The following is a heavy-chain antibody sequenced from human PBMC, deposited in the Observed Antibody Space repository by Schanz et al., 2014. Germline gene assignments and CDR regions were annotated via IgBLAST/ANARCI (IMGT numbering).Heavy chain of an antibody. Sequence: EGQLLESGGGLIQPGGSLRLSCAASGFTFSSYAMSWVRQAPGKGLEWVSTISASGGSTYYADSVKGRFTISRDNSKKILYLQMNSLRAEDTAVYYCAKARRKSNCSGGRCFHYSYYGMDVWGQGTTVTGSS. V-gene: IGHV3-23*01. CDR3: AKARRKSNCSGGRCFHYSYYGMDV. CDR1: GFTFSSYA. J-gene: IGHJ6*02. CDR2: ISASGGST. D-gene: IGHD2-15*01.